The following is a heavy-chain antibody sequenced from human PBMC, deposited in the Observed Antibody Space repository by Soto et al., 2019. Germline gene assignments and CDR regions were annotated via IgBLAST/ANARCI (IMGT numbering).Heavy chain of an antibody. J-gene: IGHJ4*02. CDR2: ISGNSGST. CDR3: EILPTVMSGKAY. Sequence: PGGSLRLSCAASGFTFSSYVMTWVRQAPGKGLEWVSTISGNSGSTYYADSVKGRFTISRDTSRNTLYLQMNSLRAEDTAVYYCEILPTVMSGKAYWGQGTLVTVSS. D-gene: IGHD1-26*01. CDR1: GFTFSSYV. V-gene: IGHV3-23*01.